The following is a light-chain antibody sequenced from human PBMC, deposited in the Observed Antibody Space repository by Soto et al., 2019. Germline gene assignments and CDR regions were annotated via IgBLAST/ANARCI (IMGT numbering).Light chain of an antibody. Sequence: AIQLTQSPSSLSASVGDRVTITCPASHVISSALAWYQQKPGKAPKLLLYDASSLESGVPSRCSGRGSGTDFTLAISSLQPEDWAAYYCQQFNNYPPFTVGPGTKVDIK. CDR1: HVISSA. CDR3: QQFNNYPPFT. V-gene: IGKV1D-13*01. CDR2: DAS. J-gene: IGKJ3*01.